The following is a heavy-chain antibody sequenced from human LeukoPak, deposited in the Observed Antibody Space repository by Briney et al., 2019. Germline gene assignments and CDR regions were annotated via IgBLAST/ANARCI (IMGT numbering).Heavy chain of an antibody. CDR3: ARDTYGSDY. J-gene: IGHJ4*02. D-gene: IGHD3-10*01. V-gene: IGHV3-30*04. Sequence: PGRSLRLSCAASGFIFSNYAMHWVRQAPGKGLEWLIFISYDGSNKYYADSVKGRFTISRDNSKNTLYLQMNSLRAEDTAVYYCARDTYGSDYWGQGILVTVSS. CDR2: ISYDGSNK. CDR1: GFIFSNYA.